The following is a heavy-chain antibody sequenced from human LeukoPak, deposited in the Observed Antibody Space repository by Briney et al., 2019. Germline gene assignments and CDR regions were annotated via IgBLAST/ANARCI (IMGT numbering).Heavy chain of an antibody. CDR3: ARAAWRENYYDSSGYPSPFDC. J-gene: IGHJ5*01. CDR1: GYTFTSYG. Sequence: GASVKVSCKASGYTFTSYGISWVRQAPGQGLEWMGWISAYSGNTNYAQKLQGRVTMTTDTSTSTAYMELRSLRSDDTAVYYCARAAWRENYYDSSGYPSPFDCWGQGTLVTVSS. D-gene: IGHD3-22*01. V-gene: IGHV1-18*01. CDR2: ISAYSGNT.